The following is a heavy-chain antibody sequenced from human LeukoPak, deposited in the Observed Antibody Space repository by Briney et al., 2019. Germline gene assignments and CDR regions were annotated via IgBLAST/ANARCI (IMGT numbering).Heavy chain of an antibody. V-gene: IGHV1-69*05. Sequence: SVKVSCKTSGYTFTSYGISWVRQAPGQGLEWMGGIIPIFGTANYAQKFQGRVTITTDESTSTAYMELSSLRSEDTAVYYCARAIVGATGSAFDIWGQGTMVTVSS. CDR3: ARAIVGATGSAFDI. J-gene: IGHJ3*02. D-gene: IGHD1-26*01. CDR2: IIPIFGTA. CDR1: GYTFTSYG.